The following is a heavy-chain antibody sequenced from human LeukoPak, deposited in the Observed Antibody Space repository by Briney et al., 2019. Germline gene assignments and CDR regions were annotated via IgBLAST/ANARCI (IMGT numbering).Heavy chain of an antibody. CDR1: GDSVSSNSAA. D-gene: IGHD7-27*01. CDR3: ARERSDWGALDY. CDR2: TYYRSTWYN. V-gene: IGHV6-1*01. J-gene: IGHJ4*02. Sequence: KLSQTLSLTCDISGDSVSSNSAAWNWIRQSPSRGLEWLGRTYYRSTWYNDYTISVKSRMTINSDTSRNQFSLQLNSVTPEDTAVYYCARERSDWGALDYWGQGTLVTVSS.